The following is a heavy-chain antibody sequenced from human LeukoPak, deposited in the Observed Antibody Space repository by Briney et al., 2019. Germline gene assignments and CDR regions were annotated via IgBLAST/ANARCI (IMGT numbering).Heavy chain of an antibody. CDR1: GGSISSGDYY. J-gene: IGHJ4*02. V-gene: IGHV4-61*08. CDR2: IYYSGST. CDR3: ARANYYDSSYYFDY. D-gene: IGHD3-22*01. Sequence: SETLSLTCTVSGGSISSGDYYWSWIRQPPGKGLEWIGYIYYSGSTNYNPSLKSRVTISVDTSKNQFSLKLSSVTAADTAVYYCARANYYDSSYYFDYWGQGTLVTVSS.